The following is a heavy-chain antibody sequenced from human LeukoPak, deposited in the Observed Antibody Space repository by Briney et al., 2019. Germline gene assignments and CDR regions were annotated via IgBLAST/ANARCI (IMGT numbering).Heavy chain of an antibody. V-gene: IGHV3-30*18. J-gene: IGHJ4*02. CDR1: GFTFSSYG. D-gene: IGHD3-3*01. CDR2: ISYDGSNK. Sequence: PGGSLRLSCAASGFTFSSYGMHWVRQAPGKGLEWVAVISYDGSNKYYADSVKGRFTVSRDTSKNTVYLQMTSLRVEDTAVYYCAKENDFWSGPEGWGQGTLVTVSS. CDR3: AKENDFWSGPEG.